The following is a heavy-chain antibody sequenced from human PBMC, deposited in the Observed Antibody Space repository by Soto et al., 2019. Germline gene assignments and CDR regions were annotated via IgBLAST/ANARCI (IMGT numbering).Heavy chain of an antibody. V-gene: IGHV3-23*01. CDR1: GFTFSSYA. Sequence: GGSLRLSCAASGFTFSSYAMSWVRQAPGKGLEWVSAISGSGGSTYYADSVKGRFTISRDNSKNTLYLQMNSLRAEDTAVYYCAKASYCGGDCYWAFGYWGQGTLVTAPQ. D-gene: IGHD2-21*02. CDR2: ISGSGGST. CDR3: AKASYCGGDCYWAFGY. J-gene: IGHJ4*02.